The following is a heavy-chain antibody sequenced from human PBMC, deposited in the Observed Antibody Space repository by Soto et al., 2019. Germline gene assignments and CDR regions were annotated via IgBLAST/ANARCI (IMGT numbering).Heavy chain of an antibody. Sequence: LRLSCAASGFTFSSYSMDWVRQAPGKGLEWVSYISSSSSTIYYADSVKGRFTISRDNAKNSLYLQMNSLRDEDTAVYYCARAGNSYGRPPYYYYYYGMDVWGQGTTVTVSS. D-gene: IGHD5-18*01. CDR3: ARAGNSYGRPPYYYYYYGMDV. J-gene: IGHJ6*02. CDR1: GFTFSSYS. CDR2: ISSSSSTI. V-gene: IGHV3-48*02.